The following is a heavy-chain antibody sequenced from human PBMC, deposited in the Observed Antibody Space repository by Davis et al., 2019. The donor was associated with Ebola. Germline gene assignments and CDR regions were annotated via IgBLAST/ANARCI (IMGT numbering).Heavy chain of an antibody. CDR3: AREGGRYYDSSGYVFDI. J-gene: IGHJ3*02. CDR2: INPITGGT. Sequence: ASVKVSCKASGYRFTSYYMHWVRQAPGQGLEWMGIINPITGGTSYAQNFQVRVNMTRDTPTSTVYMELSSLRSEDTAAYYCAREGGRYYDSSGYVFDIWGQGTMVKVSS. CDR1: GYRFTSYY. D-gene: IGHD3-22*01. V-gene: IGHV1-46*01.